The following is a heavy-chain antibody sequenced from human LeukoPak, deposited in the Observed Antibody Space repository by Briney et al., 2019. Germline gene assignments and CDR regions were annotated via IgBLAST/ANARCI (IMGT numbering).Heavy chain of an antibody. J-gene: IGHJ6*02. V-gene: IGHV3-21*01. Sequence: GGSLRLSCAASGFTFSSYSMNWVRQAPGKGLEWVSSISSSSYIYYADSVKGRFTISRDNAKNSLYLQMNSLSAEDTAVYYCAGDRLVVSFAPNGMDVWGQGTTVTVSS. D-gene: IGHD3-16*01. CDR2: ISSSSYI. CDR3: AGDRLVVSFAPNGMDV. CDR1: GFTFSSYS.